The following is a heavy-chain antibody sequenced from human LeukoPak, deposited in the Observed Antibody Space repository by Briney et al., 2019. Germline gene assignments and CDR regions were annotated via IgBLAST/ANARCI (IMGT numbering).Heavy chain of an antibody. D-gene: IGHD3-22*01. CDR2: IIYMLGIA. V-gene: IGHV1-69*04. Sequence: SVKVACKASGGTFSSYVISWVRQAPGQVLEWMGRIIYMLGIANYAQKFQGRVTITADKSTSTAYLELSSPRSEDTAVYYCSIPPADYYDRRDYFDYGGEGTLVTVSS. CDR3: SIPPADYYDRRDYFDY. J-gene: IGHJ4*02. CDR1: GGTFSSYV.